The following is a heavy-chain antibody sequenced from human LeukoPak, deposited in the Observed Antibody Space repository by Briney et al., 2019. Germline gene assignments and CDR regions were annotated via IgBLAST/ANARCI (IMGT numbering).Heavy chain of an antibody. CDR1: GFTFSSYE. V-gene: IGHV3-48*03. CDR2: ISSSGSTI. D-gene: IGHD2-15*01. J-gene: IGHJ4*02. Sequence: PGGSLRLSCAASGFTFSSYEMSWVRQAPGKGLEWVSYISSSGSTIYYADSVKGRFTISRDNAKNSLYPQMNSLRAEDTAVYYCASLNYCSGGSCYPYYFDYWGQGTLVTVSS. CDR3: ASLNYCSGGSCYPYYFDY.